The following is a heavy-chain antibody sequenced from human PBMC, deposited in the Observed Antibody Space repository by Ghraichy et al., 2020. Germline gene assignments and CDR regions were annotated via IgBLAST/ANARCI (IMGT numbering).Heavy chain of an antibody. D-gene: IGHD3-10*01. CDR2: ISSGGGGT. CDR1: GFTFSTYD. Sequence: GGSLRLSCAASGFTFSTYDMTWVRQAPDKGLEWVSTISSGGGGTFYADSVRGRFTISRDNSKNTLYLQMNSLRAEDPAVYFCAKKQGIIDYWGQGTRVTVSS. J-gene: IGHJ4*02. V-gene: IGHV3-23*01. CDR3: AKKQGIIDY.